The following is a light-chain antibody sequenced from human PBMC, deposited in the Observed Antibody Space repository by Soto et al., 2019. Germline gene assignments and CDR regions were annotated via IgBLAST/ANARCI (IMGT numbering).Light chain of an antibody. CDR3: GTWDSSLSAV. CDR1: SSNIGNNY. Sequence: QSVLTQPPSVSAAPGQKVTISCSGSSSNIGNNYVSWYQQLPGTAPKLLIYDNNKRPSGIPDRFSGSKSGTSATLGITGLQTGDEADYYCGTWDSSLSAVFRTGTKLTVL. V-gene: IGLV1-51*01. J-gene: IGLJ1*01. CDR2: DNN.